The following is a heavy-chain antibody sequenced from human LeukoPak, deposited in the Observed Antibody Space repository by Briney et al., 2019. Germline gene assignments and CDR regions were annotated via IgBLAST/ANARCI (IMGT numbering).Heavy chain of an antibody. CDR3: ARERWHPRYYFDY. V-gene: IGHV3-66*02. CDR1: GFTVSSNY. J-gene: IGHJ4*02. Sequence: PGGSLRLSCAASGFTVSSNYMSWVRQAPGKGLEWVSVIYSGGSTYYSDSVKGRFTISRDNSKNTLYLQMNSLRAEATAVCYCARERWHPRYYFDYWGQGTLVTVS. CDR2: IYSGGST. D-gene: IGHD4-23*01.